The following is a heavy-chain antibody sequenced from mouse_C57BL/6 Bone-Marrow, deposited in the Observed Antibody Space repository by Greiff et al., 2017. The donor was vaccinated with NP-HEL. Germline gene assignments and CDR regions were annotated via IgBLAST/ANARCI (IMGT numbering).Heavy chain of an antibody. D-gene: IGHD2-3*01. CDR1: GFNIKDDY. J-gene: IGHJ2*01. V-gene: IGHV14-4*01. CDR2: IDPENGDT. CDR3: TPSLSYFDY. Sequence: VQLQQSGAELVRPGASVKLSCTASGFNIKDDYMHWVKQRPEQGLEWIGWIDPENGDTEYASKFQGKATITAYTSSKTAYLQLSSLTSEDTAVYYCTPSLSYFDYWGQGTTLTVSS.